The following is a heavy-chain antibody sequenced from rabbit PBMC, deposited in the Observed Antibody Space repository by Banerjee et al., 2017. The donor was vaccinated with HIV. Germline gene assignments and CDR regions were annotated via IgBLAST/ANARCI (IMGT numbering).Heavy chain of an antibody. CDR1: GIDFSSDYY. J-gene: IGHJ4*01. Sequence: LVKPEGSLTLTCTASGIDFSSDYYMCWVRQAPGKGLEWIASIYTGSGSTYYASWVNGRFTISKTSSTTVTLQMTSLTAADTATYFCARDWNDGAFNLWGPGTLVTVS. CDR2: IYTGSGST. D-gene: IGHD3-1*01. CDR3: ARDWNDGAFNL. V-gene: IGHV1S40*01.